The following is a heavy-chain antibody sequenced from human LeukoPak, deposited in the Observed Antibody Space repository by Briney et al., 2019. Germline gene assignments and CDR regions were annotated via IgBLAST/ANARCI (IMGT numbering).Heavy chain of an antibody. CDR1: GCTFTSYY. CDR2: INPSGGST. J-gene: IGHJ4*02. Sequence: ASVKVSCTASGCTFTSYYMHWVRQAPGQGLEWMGIINPSGGSTSYAQEFRGRVTMTRDTSTSTVYMELSSLRSEDTAVYYCARERLTMVRGVPVYWGQGTLVTVSS. D-gene: IGHD3-10*01. CDR3: ARERLTMVRGVPVY. V-gene: IGHV1-46*01.